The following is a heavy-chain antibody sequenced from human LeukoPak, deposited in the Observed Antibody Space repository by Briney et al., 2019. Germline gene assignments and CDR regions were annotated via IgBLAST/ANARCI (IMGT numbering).Heavy chain of an antibody. V-gene: IGHV3-43*02. CDR2: ISGDGGST. CDR1: GFTFSSYG. D-gene: IGHD2-8*01. CDR3: AKDIKDCTNGVCYYFDY. J-gene: IGHJ4*02. Sequence: GGSPRLSCAASGFTFSSYGMHWVRQAPGKGLEWVSLISGDGGSTYYADSVKGRFTISRDNSKNSLYLQMNSLRTEDTALYYCAKDIKDCTNGVCYYFDYWGQGTLVTVSS.